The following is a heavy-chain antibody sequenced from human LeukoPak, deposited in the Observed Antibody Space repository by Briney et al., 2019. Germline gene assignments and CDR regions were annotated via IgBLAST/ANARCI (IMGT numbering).Heavy chain of an antibody. Sequence: GGSLRLSCAASGFTFSSYSINWVRQAPGKGLEWVSSISSSSSYIFYADSVKGRFTTSRDNAENSLYLQMNSLRVEDTAVYYCARGGRFARCGGDCYYAFDIWGQGTMVTVSS. V-gene: IGHV3-21*01. CDR1: GFTFSSYS. D-gene: IGHD2-21*02. CDR2: ISSSSSYI. CDR3: ARGGRFARCGGDCYYAFDI. J-gene: IGHJ3*02.